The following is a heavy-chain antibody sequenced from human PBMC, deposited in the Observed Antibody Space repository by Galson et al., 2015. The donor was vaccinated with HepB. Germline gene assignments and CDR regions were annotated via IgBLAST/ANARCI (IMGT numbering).Heavy chain of an antibody. CDR2: ISYDGSNK. V-gene: IGHV3-30*18. Sequence: SLRLSCAASGFTFSSYGMHWVRQAPGKGLEWVAVISYDGSNKYYADSVKGRFTISRDNSKYTLYLQMNSLRAEDTAVYYCAKDSYFFNYMDVWGKGTTVTVSS. CDR3: AKDSYFFNYMDV. J-gene: IGHJ6*03. CDR1: GFTFSSYG.